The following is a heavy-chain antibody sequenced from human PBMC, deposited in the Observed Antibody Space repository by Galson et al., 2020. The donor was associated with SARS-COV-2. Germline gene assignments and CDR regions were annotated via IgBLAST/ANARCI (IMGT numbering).Heavy chain of an antibody. V-gene: IGHV3-64*02. D-gene: IGHD5-12*01. CDR2: INSNGGNT. CDR1: GFTFRNYA. CDR3: ARVTFGGYDY. Sequence: GGSLRLSCVVSGFTFRNYAMHWVRQAPGKGLEYVSAINSNGGNTYYADSVKGRFTISRDNSRNTLYLQMGSLKPEDTAVYYCARVTFGGYDYWGQGTLVTVFS. J-gene: IGHJ4*02.